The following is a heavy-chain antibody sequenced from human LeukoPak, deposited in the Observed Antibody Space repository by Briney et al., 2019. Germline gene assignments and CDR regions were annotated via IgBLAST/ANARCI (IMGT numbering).Heavy chain of an antibody. V-gene: IGHV4-31*03. D-gene: IGHD1-26*01. J-gene: IGHJ6*03. CDR2: ISSSGNT. CDR1: GGSMNSDISY. Sequence: SETLSLTRTVSGGSMNSDISYWTWICQHPTKGLEWIGFISSSGNTYLNPSLKSRIKISQDRSRNHFSLSLSSTTGADTALYYCARTRRFNLGELAYFHYYIDVWGQGTTVTVSS. CDR3: ARTRRFNLGELAYFHYYIDV.